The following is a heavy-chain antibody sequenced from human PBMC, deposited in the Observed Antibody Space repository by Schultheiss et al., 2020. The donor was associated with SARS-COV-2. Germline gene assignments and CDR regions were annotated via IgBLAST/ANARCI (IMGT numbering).Heavy chain of an antibody. CDR2: IYYSGST. V-gene: IGHV4-30-4*08. J-gene: IGHJ6*02. CDR1: GGSISSGDYY. Sequence: SETLSLTCTVSGGSISSGDYYWSWIRQHPGKGLEWIGYIYYSGSTYYNPSLKSRVTISVDTSKNQFSLKLSSVTAADTAVYYCARQVVGYCSGGSCYYYYGMDVWGQGTTVTVSS. CDR3: ARQVVGYCSGGSCYYYYGMDV. D-gene: IGHD2-15*01.